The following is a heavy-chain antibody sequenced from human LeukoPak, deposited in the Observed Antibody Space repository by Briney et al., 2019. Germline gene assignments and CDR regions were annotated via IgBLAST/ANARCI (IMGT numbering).Heavy chain of an antibody. Sequence: GASVKVSCKTSGYTFNSFVIHWVRQAPGKRLEWMGWINAANGNTKYSPKFQDRVTITSDTSASTAYMELNSLRFEDTAIYYCARGHIFLAGNEGLDYWGQGTLVTASS. CDR2: INAANGNT. CDR1: GYTFNSFV. J-gene: IGHJ4*02. D-gene: IGHD3-9*01. CDR3: ARGHIFLAGNEGLDY. V-gene: IGHV1-3*01.